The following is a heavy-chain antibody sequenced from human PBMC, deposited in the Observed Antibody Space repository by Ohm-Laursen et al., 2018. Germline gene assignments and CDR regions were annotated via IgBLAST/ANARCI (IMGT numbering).Heavy chain of an antibody. J-gene: IGHJ6*02. CDR1: GFTVSSNY. CDR2: IYSGGST. D-gene: IGHD3-3*01. V-gene: IGHV3-66*01. CDR3: ARDRWYYDFWSGFPYYYGMDV. Sequence: SLRLSCAASGFTVSSNYMSWVRQAPGKGLEWVSVIYSGGSTYYADSVKGRFTISRDNSKNTLYLQMNSLRAEDTAVYYRARDRWYYDFWSGFPYYYGMDVWGQGTTVTVSS.